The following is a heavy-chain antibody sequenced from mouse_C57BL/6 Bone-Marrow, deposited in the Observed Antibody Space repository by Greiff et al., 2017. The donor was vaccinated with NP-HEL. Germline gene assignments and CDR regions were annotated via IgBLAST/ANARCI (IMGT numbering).Heavy chain of an antibody. D-gene: IGHD1-1*01. CDR1: GFSLTSYA. Sequence: VKLMESGPGLVAPSQSLSITCTVSGFSLTSYAISWVRQPPGKGLEWLGVIWTGGGTNYNSALKSRLSISKDNSKSQVFLKMNSLQTDDTARYYCARNMYYGTPYAMDYWGQGTSVTVSS. CDR3: ARNMYYGTPYAMDY. CDR2: IWTGGGT. V-gene: IGHV2-9-1*01. J-gene: IGHJ4*01.